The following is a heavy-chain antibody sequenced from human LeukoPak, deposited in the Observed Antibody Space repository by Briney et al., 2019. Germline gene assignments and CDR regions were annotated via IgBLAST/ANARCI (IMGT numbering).Heavy chain of an antibody. CDR2: IIPIFGTA. D-gene: IGHD3-10*01. CDR3: ARVIRGVDAFDI. J-gene: IGHJ3*02. V-gene: IGHV1-69*13. Sequence: ASVKVSCKASGGTFSSYAISWVRQAPGQGLEWMGGIIPIFGTANYAQKFQGRVTITADESTSTAYMELSSLRSEDTAVYYCARVIRGVDAFDIWGHGTMVTVSS. CDR1: GGTFSSYA.